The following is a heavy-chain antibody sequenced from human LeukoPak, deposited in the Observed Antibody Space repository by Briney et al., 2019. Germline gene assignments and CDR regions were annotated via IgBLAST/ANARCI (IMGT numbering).Heavy chain of an antibody. CDR1: GYTFTSYG. V-gene: IGHV1-18*01. Sequence: ASVKVSCKASGYTFTSYGVSWVRQAPGQGLEWMGWISAYNGNTNYAQKLQGRVTMTTDTSTSTAYMELRSLRSDDTAVYYCARASYYDFWSGYSIWGQGTLVTVSS. CDR2: ISAYNGNT. J-gene: IGHJ4*02. D-gene: IGHD3-3*01. CDR3: ARASYYDFWSGYSI.